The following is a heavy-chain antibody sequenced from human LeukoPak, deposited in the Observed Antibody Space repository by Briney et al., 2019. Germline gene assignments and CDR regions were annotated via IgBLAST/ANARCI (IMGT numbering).Heavy chain of an antibody. CDR1: GGSISTYY. CDR2: IYYSGST. V-gene: IGHV4-59*01. CDR3: ARAFLHGDYDY. D-gene: IGHD4-17*01. Sequence: SETLSLTCTVSGGSISTYYWSWIRQPPGKGLEWIGYIYYSGSTNYNPSLKSRVTISVDTSKNQFSLKLSSVTAADAAVYYCARAFLHGDYDYWGQGTLVTVSS. J-gene: IGHJ4*02.